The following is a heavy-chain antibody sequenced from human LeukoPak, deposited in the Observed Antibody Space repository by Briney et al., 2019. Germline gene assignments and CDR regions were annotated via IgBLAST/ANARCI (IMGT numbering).Heavy chain of an antibody. Sequence: SETLSLTCTVSGGSISSYYWSWIRQSPGKGLEWIGYIYSSGSTNYNPSLKSRVTISVDTSKNQFSLKLSSVTAADTAVYYCARAGTGYYRGWYFDLWGRGTLVTVSS. D-gene: IGHD3/OR15-3a*01. V-gene: IGHV4-59*01. CDR1: GGSISSYY. CDR3: ARAGTGYYRGWYFDL. CDR2: IYSSGST. J-gene: IGHJ2*01.